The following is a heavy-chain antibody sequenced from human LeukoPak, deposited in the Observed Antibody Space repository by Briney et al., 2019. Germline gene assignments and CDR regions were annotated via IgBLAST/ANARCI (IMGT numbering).Heavy chain of an antibody. CDR3: ASTWIRPY. CDR1: GVSISSGSYY. Sequence: SETLSLTWTVSGVSISSGSYYWGWIRQPPGKGLEWIGSIYYSGSTYYNPSLKSRVTISVDTSKNQFSLKLSSVTAADTAVYYCASTWIRPYWGQGTLVTVSS. CDR2: IYYSGST. D-gene: IGHD5-18*01. V-gene: IGHV4-39*01. J-gene: IGHJ4*02.